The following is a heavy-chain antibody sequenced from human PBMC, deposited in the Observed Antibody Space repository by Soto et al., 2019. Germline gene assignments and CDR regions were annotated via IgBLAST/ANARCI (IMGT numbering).Heavy chain of an antibody. D-gene: IGHD3-9*01. CDR3: ARGPSVSRALQDILTAHNWFAS. CDR1: GYTFTSYG. Sequence: GASVKVSCKASGYTFTSYGISWVRQAPGQGLEWMGWISAYNGNTNYAQKLQGRVTMTRDTSTSTAYMELSRLRSDDTAVYYCARGPSVSRALQDILTAHNWFASWGQGSLVTVYS. CDR2: ISAYNGNT. J-gene: IGHJ5*01. V-gene: IGHV1-18*01.